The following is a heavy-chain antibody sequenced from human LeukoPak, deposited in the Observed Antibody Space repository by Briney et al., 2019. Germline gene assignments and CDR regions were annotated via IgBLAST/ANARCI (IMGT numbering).Heavy chain of an antibody. CDR1: GFTFGSYD. V-gene: IGHV3-48*03. D-gene: IGHD3-22*01. Sequence: QPGGSLRLSCAASGFTFGSYDMHWVRQAPGEGLEWISYISHSGSTIYYADSVKGRFTISRDNAKNSLYLQMNSLRAEDTAVYYCARDSGYPDYWGQGTLVTVSS. CDR2: ISHSGSTI. J-gene: IGHJ4*02. CDR3: ARDSGYPDY.